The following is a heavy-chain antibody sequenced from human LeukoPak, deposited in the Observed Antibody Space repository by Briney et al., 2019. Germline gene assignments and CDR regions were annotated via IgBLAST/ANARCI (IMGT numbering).Heavy chain of an antibody. D-gene: IGHD6-13*01. J-gene: IGHJ4*02. CDR3: ARASIAASGYYFDY. Sequence: PGGSLRLSCAASGFTVSTNYMTWVRQAPGKGLEWVSVIYSGGSTFYADSVKGRFTISGDNSKNTLYLQMNSLRAEDTAVYYCARASIAASGYYFDYWGQGTLVTVSS. V-gene: IGHV3-66*02. CDR1: GFTVSTNY. CDR2: IYSGGST.